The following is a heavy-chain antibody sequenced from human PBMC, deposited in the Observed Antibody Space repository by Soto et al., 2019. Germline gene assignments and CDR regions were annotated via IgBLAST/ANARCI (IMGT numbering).Heavy chain of an antibody. V-gene: IGHV3-30*18. Sequence: SLRLSCAAPGFTFSNYGMHWVRQAPGKGLEWVAVISFDGSNKYSADSVKGRFTISRDNSKNTLHLQMNSLRAADTAVYYCAKSRAIFGVVTARDYYYDMNVWGQGTTVTVSS. CDR2: ISFDGSNK. CDR3: AKSRAIFGVVTARDYYYDMNV. J-gene: IGHJ6*02. CDR1: GFTFSNYG. D-gene: IGHD3-3*01.